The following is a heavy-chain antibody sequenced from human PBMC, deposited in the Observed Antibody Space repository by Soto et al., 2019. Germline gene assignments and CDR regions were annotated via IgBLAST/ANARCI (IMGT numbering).Heavy chain of an antibody. Sequence: ASVKVSCRASAYTFTNYGIIWVRQAPGQGLEWMGWINDYISKSNRAQKLQGRVTLTTDTSTSTAYMELTRLRSDDTAVYYCAVGVVRGLNPNYYFHMDIWGEGTTVTVSS. CDR1: AYTFTNYG. J-gene: IGHJ6*03. CDR3: AVGVVRGLNPNYYFHMDI. V-gene: IGHV1-18*01. CDR2: INDYISKS. D-gene: IGHD3-10*01.